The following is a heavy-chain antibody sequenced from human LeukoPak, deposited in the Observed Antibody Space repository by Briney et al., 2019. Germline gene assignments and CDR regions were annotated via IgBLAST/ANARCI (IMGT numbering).Heavy chain of an antibody. Sequence: SSETLSLTCTVSGGSISSSSYYWGWIRQPPGKGLEWIGSIYYSGSTYYNPSLKSRVTISVDTSKNQFSLKLSSVTAADTAVYYCARDRGHRVGDYVTENYNWFDPWGQGTLVTVSS. V-gene: IGHV4-39*07. CDR2: IYYSGST. D-gene: IGHD4-17*01. J-gene: IGHJ5*02. CDR3: ARDRGHRVGDYVTENYNWFDP. CDR1: GGSISSSSYY.